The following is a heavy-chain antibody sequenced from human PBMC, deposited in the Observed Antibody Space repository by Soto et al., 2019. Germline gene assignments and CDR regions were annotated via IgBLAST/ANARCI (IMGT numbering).Heavy chain of an antibody. CDR2: ISYDGSNK. V-gene: IGHV3-30*18. CDR1: GFTFSSYG. D-gene: IGHD3-22*01. Sequence: GGSLRLSCAASGFTFSSYGMHWVCQAPGKGLELVTVISYDGSNKYYADSVKGRFTISRDNSKNTLYLQMNSLRAEDTAVYYCAKDLPPYYYDSSGYYPAFDIWGQGTMVTVSS. CDR3: AKDLPPYYYDSSGYYPAFDI. J-gene: IGHJ3*02.